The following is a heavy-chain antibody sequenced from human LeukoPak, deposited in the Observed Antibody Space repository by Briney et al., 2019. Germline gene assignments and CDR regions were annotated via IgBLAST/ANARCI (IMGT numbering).Heavy chain of an antibody. CDR1: GFSFRGSW. J-gene: IGHJ4*02. CDR2: IVYDANTI. V-gene: IGHV3-74*03. Sequence: GGSLRLSCAASGFSFRGSWMHWVRQAPGKGLEWVSRIVYDANTITYADSVKGRFTISRDNSRNTLYLQMNNLRVEDTAVYYCVRDQETVMPPGDDFDYWGQGTLVTVSS. D-gene: IGHD4-17*01. CDR3: VRDQETVMPPGDDFDY.